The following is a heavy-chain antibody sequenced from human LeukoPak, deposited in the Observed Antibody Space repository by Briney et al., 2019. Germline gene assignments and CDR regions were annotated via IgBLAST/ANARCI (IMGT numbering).Heavy chain of an antibody. V-gene: IGHV4-39*01. CDR2: IYYSGST. J-gene: IGHJ4*02. CDR3: ARVLDYYGSGSYRYYYDSSGYLYFDY. Sequence: SETLSLTCTVSGSSISSSSYYWGWIRQPPGKGLEWVGSIYYSGSTYYNPSLKSRVTISVDTSKNQFSLKLSSVTAADTAVYYCARVLDYYGSGSYRYYYDSSGYLYFDYWGQGTLVTVSS. CDR1: GSSISSSSYY. D-gene: IGHD3-22*01.